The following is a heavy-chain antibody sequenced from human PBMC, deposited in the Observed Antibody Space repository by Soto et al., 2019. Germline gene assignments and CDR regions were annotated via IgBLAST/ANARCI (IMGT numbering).Heavy chain of an antibody. Sequence: QVPLVQSGAVAKRPGASLMLSCKASGYRFTDYAMHWVRPAPGQRLEWMGWTNVGNSEPKYSQKLQGRFSITRDTAAKTAYMELGSLTSEDTAVYYCARERSVSGDSCYDYWGQGNLVTVSS. CDR3: ARERSVSGDSCYDY. J-gene: IGHJ4*02. CDR2: TNVGNSEP. D-gene: IGHD2-15*01. V-gene: IGHV1-3*01. CDR1: GYRFTDYA.